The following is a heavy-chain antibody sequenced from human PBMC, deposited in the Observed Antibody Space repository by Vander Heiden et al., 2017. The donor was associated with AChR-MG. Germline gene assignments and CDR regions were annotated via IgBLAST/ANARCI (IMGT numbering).Heavy chain of an antibody. Sequence: EVHLLESGGGLVQPGGSLRLSCPASGFTFRSYGMSWVRQAPGKGLEWVSAISVSGGATYYADSVKGRFTISRDNSKNTLYLQMNNLRVDDTAVYYCAKAGASDSSAKYYQHWGQGSLVTVSS. CDR3: AKAGASDSSAKYYQH. J-gene: IGHJ1*01. V-gene: IGHV3-23*01. CDR1: GFTFRSYG. CDR2: ISVSGGAT. D-gene: IGHD3-22*01.